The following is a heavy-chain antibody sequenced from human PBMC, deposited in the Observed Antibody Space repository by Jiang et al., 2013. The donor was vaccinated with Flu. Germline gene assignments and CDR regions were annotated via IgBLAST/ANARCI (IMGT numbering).Heavy chain of an antibody. D-gene: IGHD1-26*01. Sequence: GAEVKKPGSSVKVSCKASGGSFGSYALSWVRQAPGQGPEWMGEIIPSLGKSSYAQKFQDRVTITADKSTTTTYMELGGLNSEDTALYFCARNSGSHPWNYFDYWGQGTLVTVSS. CDR2: IIPSLGKS. J-gene: IGHJ4*02. CDR3: ARNSGSHPWNYFDY. CDR1: GGSFGSYA. V-gene: IGHV1-69*04.